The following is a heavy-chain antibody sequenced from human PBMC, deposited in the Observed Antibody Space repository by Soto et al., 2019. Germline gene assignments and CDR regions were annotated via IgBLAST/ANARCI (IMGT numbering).Heavy chain of an antibody. CDR1: GYTITSYD. V-gene: IGHV1-8*01. Sequence: QVQLVQSGAEVKKPGASVKVSCKASGYTITSYDINWVRQATGQGLEWMGWMNPNSGNTGYAQKYQGRVTMTTDTSINTAYLELRSLRSEDTAMYDCARVRGRLLDYWGQGALVTVSS. D-gene: IGHD3-16*01. CDR3: ARVRGRLLDY. CDR2: MNPNSGNT. J-gene: IGHJ4*02.